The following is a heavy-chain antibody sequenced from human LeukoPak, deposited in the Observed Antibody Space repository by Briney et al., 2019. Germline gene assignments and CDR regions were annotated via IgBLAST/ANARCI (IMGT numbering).Heavy chain of an antibody. CDR2: ISGGAANT. J-gene: IGHJ4*02. CDR3: VKVGSSPYGSGQD. Sequence: GGSLRLSCAASGFTFSNHAMSWVRQAPGKGLEWVSAISGGAANTYYADSVKGQFTISRDNSKDTLSLQMNSLSAEDTAIYYCVKVGSSPYGSGQDWCQGTLVTVSS. V-gene: IGHV3-23*01. CDR1: GFTFSNHA. D-gene: IGHD3-10*01.